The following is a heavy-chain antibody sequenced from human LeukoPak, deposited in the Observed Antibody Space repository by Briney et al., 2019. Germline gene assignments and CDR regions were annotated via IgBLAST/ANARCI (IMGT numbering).Heavy chain of an antibody. D-gene: IGHD3-10*01. V-gene: IGHV3-74*01. CDR2: INGDGSST. CDR3: ARGGVFDI. Sequence: PGGSLRLSCAASGFTFSSYWMHWVRQAPGKGLVWVSRINGDGSSTNYADSVKGRFTISRDNAKNSLYLQMNSLRAEDTAVYYCARGGVFDIWGQGTMVTVSS. J-gene: IGHJ3*02. CDR1: GFTFSSYW.